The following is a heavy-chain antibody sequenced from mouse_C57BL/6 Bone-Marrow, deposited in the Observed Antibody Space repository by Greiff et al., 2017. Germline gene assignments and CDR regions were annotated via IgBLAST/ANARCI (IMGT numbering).Heavy chain of an antibody. Sequence: VQLQQSGAELAKPGASVKLSCKASGCTFTSYWMHWVKQRPGQGLEWIGYINPSSGYSKSNQKFQDKATLTADKSSITAYMQRSSLTYEDSAVYYCARHPYYFDYWGQGTSLTVSA. CDR3: ARHPYYFDY. V-gene: IGHV1-7*01. J-gene: IGHJ2*02. CDR1: GCTFTSYW. CDR2: INPSSGYS.